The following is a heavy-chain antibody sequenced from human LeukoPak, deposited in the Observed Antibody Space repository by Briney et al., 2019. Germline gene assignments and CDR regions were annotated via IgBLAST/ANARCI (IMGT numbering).Heavy chain of an antibody. CDR1: GGSISSGDYY. V-gene: IGHV4-30-4*01. J-gene: IGHJ6*02. CDR3: AREDVPIAHTYYYGMDV. D-gene: IGHD3-16*01. Sequence: PSETLSLTCTVSGGSISSGDYYWSWIRQPPGKGLEWIGYIYYSGSTYYNPSLKSRVTISVDTSKNQFSLKLSSVTAADTAVYYCAREDVPIAHTYYYGMDVWGQGTTVTVSS. CDR2: IYYSGST.